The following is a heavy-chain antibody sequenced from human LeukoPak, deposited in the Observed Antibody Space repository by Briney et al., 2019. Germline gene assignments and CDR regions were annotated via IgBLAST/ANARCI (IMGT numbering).Heavy chain of an antibody. CDR3: ARDQYYDSSGYYYWIYYYYGMDV. CDR1: AFIFSGHW. V-gene: IGHV3-7*01. D-gene: IGHD3-22*01. Sequence: GGSLRLSCEGSAFIFSGHWMNWVRQTPGKGLEWVASIKEDGSVRQYVDSVKGRFSISRDNTKGSLFLQMNSLRAEDTAVYYCARDQYYDSSGYYYWIYYYYGMDVWGQGTTVTVSS. CDR2: IKEDGSVR. J-gene: IGHJ6*02.